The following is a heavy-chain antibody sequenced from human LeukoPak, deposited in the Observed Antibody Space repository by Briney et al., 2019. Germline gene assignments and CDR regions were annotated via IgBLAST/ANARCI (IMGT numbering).Heavy chain of an antibody. CDR1: GSTFSKYY. J-gene: IGHJ6*03. V-gene: IGHV1-46*01. D-gene: IGHD2-8*01. Sequence: GASVKVSFKAPGSTFSKYYIHWVRQAPGQGLEWMGMSNPNDGATTNAQRIQGIVTMTRDMSTTTVYMVLRSLRSEDTAVYFWARTEGGGLSWYWARLFAMYYTYYYMDVWGRGTTVTVSS. CDR2: SNPNDGAT. CDR3: ARTEGGGLSWYWARLFAMYYTYYYMDV.